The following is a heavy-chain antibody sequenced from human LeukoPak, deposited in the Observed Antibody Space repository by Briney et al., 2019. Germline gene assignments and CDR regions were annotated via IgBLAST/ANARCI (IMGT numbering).Heavy chain of an antibody. Sequence: PSETLSLTCTVSGGSISSSSYYWGWIRQPPGKGLEWIGSIYYSGSTYYNPSLKSRVTISVDTSKNQFSLKLSSVTAADTAVYYCARGAGDFWSGYYGYFDYWGQGTLVTVSS. J-gene: IGHJ4*02. CDR2: IYYSGST. D-gene: IGHD3-3*01. V-gene: IGHV4-39*01. CDR3: ARGAGDFWSGYYGYFDY. CDR1: GGSISSSSYY.